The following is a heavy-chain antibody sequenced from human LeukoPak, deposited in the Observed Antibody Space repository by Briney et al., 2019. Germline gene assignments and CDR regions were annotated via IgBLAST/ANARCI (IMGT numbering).Heavy chain of an antibody. CDR2: IINNSSYI. D-gene: IGHD3-9*01. J-gene: IGHJ4*02. Sequence: PWGSLRLSRAASGFTLNSYSMNWVRQAPGKGLGWVSSIINNSSYIYYADSVKGRFTISRDNAKNSLYLQMNSLRAEDTAVYYCARDERYFDWLLSRVPFDYWGQGTLVTVSS. V-gene: IGHV3-21*01. CDR3: ARDERYFDWLLSRVPFDY. CDR1: GFTLNSYS.